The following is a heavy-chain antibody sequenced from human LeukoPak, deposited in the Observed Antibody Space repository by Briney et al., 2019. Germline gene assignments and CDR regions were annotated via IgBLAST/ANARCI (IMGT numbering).Heavy chain of an antibody. CDR1: GYTFTGYY. CDR3: ARTWFGELLVVDY. D-gene: IGHD3-10*01. CDR2: INPNSGGT. V-gene: IGHV1-2*02. J-gene: IGHJ4*02. Sequence: ASVKVSCKASGYTFTGYYMHWVRQAPGQGLEWMGWINPNSGGTNYAQKFQGRVTMTRDTSISTAYMEPSRLRSDDTAVYYCARTWFGELLVVDYWGQGTLVTVSS.